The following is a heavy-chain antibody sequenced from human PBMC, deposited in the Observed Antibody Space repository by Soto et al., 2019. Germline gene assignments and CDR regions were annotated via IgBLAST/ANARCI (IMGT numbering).Heavy chain of an antibody. CDR3: AKSCDWYFCFMDV. V-gene: IGHV3-23*01. D-gene: IGHD3-9*01. J-gene: IGHJ6*03. CDR1: GFTFSSYA. CDR2: ISGSGGRT. Sequence: EVQLLESGGGLIQPGGSLRLSCAASGFTFSSYAMSWVRQAPGKGLEWVSAISGSGGRTYYADSVKGRFTISRDDSKNTLYLQMNSLRAEDKALYYCAKSCDWYFCFMDVWGKGTTVTVSS.